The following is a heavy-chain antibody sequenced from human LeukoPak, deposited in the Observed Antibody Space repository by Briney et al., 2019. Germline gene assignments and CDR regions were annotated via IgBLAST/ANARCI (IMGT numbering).Heavy chain of an antibody. CDR3: ARQRLGYGDYDYYYYMDV. D-gene: IGHD4-17*01. CDR1: GGSISSYY. CDR2: IYTSGST. J-gene: IGHJ6*03. Sequence: SETLSLTCTVSGGSISSYYWSWIRQPPGKGLEWIGYIYTSGSTNYNPSLKSRVTISVDTSKNQFSLKLSSVTAADTAVYYCARQRLGYGDYDYYYYMDVWGKGTTVTDSS. V-gene: IGHV4-4*09.